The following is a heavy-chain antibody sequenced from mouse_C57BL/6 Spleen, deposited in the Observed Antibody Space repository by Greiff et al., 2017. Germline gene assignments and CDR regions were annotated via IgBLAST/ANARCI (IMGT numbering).Heavy chain of an antibody. D-gene: IGHD2-5*01. Sequence: VKLQQPGAELVKPGASVKLSCKASGYTFTSYWMHWVKQRPGQGLEWIGMIHPNSGSTNYNEKFKSKATLTVDKSSSTAYMQLSSLTSEDSAVYYCASVYSNTSAMDYWGQGNSDT. CDR3: ASVYSNTSAMDY. CDR2: IHPNSGST. CDR1: GYTFTSYW. V-gene: IGHV1-64*01. J-gene: IGHJ4*01.